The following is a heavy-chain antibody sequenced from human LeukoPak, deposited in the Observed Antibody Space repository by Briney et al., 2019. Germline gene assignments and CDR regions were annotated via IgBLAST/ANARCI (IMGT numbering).Heavy chain of an antibody. V-gene: IGHV3-30*03. CDR3: ASNRYYYDSSGHKEMDY. CDR2: ISYDGSNK. J-gene: IGHJ4*02. CDR1: GFTSSSYG. Sequence: GGSLRLSCAASGFTSSSYGMHWVRQAPGKGLEWVAVISYDGSNKYYVDSVKGRFTISRDNSKNTLYLQMNSLRAEDTAVYYCASNRYYYDSSGHKEMDYWGQGTLVTVSS. D-gene: IGHD3-22*01.